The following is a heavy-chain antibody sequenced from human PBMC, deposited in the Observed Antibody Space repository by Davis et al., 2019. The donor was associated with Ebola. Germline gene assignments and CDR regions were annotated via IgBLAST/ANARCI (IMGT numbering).Heavy chain of an antibody. V-gene: IGHV4-34*01. CDR3: ARLGSGSFRD. Sequence: MPGGSLRLSCAVYGGSFSGYYWSWIRQPPGKGLEWIGEINHSGSTNYNPSLKSRVTISVDTSKNQFSLKLSSVTAADTAVYYCARLGSGSFRDWGQGTLVTVSS. CDR2: INHSGST. D-gene: IGHD1-26*01. J-gene: IGHJ4*02. CDR1: GGSFSGYY.